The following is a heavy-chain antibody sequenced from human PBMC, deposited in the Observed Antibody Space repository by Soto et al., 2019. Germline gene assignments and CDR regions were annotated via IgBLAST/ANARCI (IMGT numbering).Heavy chain of an antibody. Sequence: SVKVSCKASVGIFSSYPISWVRQVPGQGLEWVGGIIPVFQTAYYTQRFQGRVTITADESTNTAYMELSSLRSEDTAIYYCARGGSGYTWFNEFWRQGTLVTVSS. D-gene: IGHD3-22*01. CDR1: VGIFSSYP. J-gene: IGHJ4*02. CDR3: ARGGSGYTWFNEF. CDR2: IIPVFQTA. V-gene: IGHV1-69*13.